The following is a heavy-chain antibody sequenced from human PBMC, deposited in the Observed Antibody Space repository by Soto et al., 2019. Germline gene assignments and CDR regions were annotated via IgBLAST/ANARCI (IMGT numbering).Heavy chain of an antibody. CDR1: GGSISSYY. D-gene: IGHD2-2*01. J-gene: IGHJ4*02. V-gene: IGHV4-59*01. CDR3: ARTPVGAAAMFDY. Sequence: QVQLQESGPGLVKPSETLSLTCTVSGGSISSYYWSWIRQPPGKGLEWIGYIYYSGSTNYNTSLKSRVTISVDTSKNQFSRKLSSVTAADTAVYYCARTPVGAAAMFDYWGQGTLVTVSS. CDR2: IYYSGST.